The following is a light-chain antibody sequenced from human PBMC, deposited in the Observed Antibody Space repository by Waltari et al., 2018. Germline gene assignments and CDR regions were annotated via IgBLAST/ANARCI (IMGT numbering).Light chain of an antibody. Sequence: QSALTQPASVSGSPGQSITISCTGTSSNVGGYTLVSWYQHHPGKAPQLIIYDVNKRPSGISHRFSGSKSGHTASLTISGLQADDESDYYCCSYAGDSTLIFGGGTKLTVL. J-gene: IGLJ2*01. V-gene: IGLV2-23*02. CDR3: CSYAGDSTLI. CDR1: SSNVGGYTL. CDR2: DVN.